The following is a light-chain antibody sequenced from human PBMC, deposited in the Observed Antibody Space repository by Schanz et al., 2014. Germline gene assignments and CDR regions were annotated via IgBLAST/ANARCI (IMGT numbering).Light chain of an antibody. Sequence: SVLTQPASVSGSPGQSITISCTGTSSDVGGYNYVSWYQQHPGKAPKLMIYDVSNRPSGVSNRFSGSKSGNTASLTISGLQDEDEGDYYCQSYDSSLSGLVFGGGTKLTVL. V-gene: IGLV2-14*01. CDR3: QSYDSSLSGLV. CDR2: DVS. CDR1: SSDVGGYNY. J-gene: IGLJ3*02.